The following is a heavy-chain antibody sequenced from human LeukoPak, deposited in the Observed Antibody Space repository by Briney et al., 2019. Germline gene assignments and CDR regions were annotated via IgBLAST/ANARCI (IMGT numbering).Heavy chain of an antibody. CDR1: GFTVSSNY. J-gene: IGHJ4*02. Sequence: GGSLRLSCAASGFTVSSNYMSWVRQAPGKGLEWVSDIYSGGSTYYADSVKGRFTISRDNSKNTLYLQMNSLRAEDTAVYYCARVEPNYYDSSGYFDYWGQGTLVTVSS. D-gene: IGHD3-22*01. CDR2: IYSGGST. V-gene: IGHV3-53*01. CDR3: ARVEPNYYDSSGYFDY.